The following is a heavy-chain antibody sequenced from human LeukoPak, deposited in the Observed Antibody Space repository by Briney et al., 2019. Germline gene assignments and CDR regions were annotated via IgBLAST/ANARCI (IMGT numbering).Heavy chain of an antibody. CDR3: ARASGYGDYYYYMDV. D-gene: IGHD5-12*01. CDR2: IIPIFGTA. CDR1: GGTFSSYA. Sequence: EASVKVSCKASGGTFSSYAISWVRQAPGQGLEWMGGIIPIFGTANYAQKFQGRVTITADESTSTAYMELRSLRSDDTAVYYCARASGYGDYYYYMDVWGKGTTVTVSS. J-gene: IGHJ6*03. V-gene: IGHV1-69*13.